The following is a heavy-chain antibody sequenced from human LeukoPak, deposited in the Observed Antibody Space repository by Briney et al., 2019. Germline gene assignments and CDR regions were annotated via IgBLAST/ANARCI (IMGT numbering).Heavy chain of an antibody. Sequence: GTSLRLSCVASGFTFTNYAMSWVRQAPGKGLEWVSTITGSDGTSHYADSVKGRFTISRDNSKNTLYLQVNSLRSEDTAVYYCARGRTIFGVDIDYWGQGTLVTVSS. CDR2: ITGSDGTS. CDR3: ARGRTIFGVDIDY. V-gene: IGHV3-23*01. CDR1: GFTFTNYA. D-gene: IGHD3-3*01. J-gene: IGHJ4*02.